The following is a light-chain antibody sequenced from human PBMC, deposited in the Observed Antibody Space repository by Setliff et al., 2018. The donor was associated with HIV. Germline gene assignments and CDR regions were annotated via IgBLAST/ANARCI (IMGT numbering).Light chain of an antibody. CDR2: AVS. V-gene: IGLV2-14*01. CDR1: SSDVAGYDY. CDR3: SSYTSISTDV. Sequence: QSALTQPASVSGSPGQSITISCTGTSSDVAGYDYVSRYQQHPGKAPKLMIYAVSKRPSGVPDRFSGSKSGNTASLTISGLQAEDEADYYCSSYTSISTDVFGTGTKVTVL. J-gene: IGLJ1*01.